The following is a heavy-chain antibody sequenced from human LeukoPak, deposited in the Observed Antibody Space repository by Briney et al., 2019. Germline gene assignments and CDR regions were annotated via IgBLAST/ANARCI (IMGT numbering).Heavy chain of an antibody. J-gene: IGHJ4*02. V-gene: IGHV5-51*01. CDR2: ILPANSET. CDR1: GYSFSNYW. CDR3: ARQYYDILTDPNYFDS. D-gene: IGHD3-9*01. Sequence: GESLKISCKGSGYSFSNYWIGWVRQMPGKGLEWVVIILPANSETRYSPSFQGQVTMSADKSISTAYLQWSSLKAADTAMYYCARQYYDILTDPNYFDSWGQGTLVTVSS.